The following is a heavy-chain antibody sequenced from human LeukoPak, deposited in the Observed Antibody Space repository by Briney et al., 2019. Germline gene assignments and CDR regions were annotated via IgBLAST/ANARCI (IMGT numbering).Heavy chain of an antibody. J-gene: IGHJ4*02. CDR2: IIPIFGTA. D-gene: IGHD3-22*01. V-gene: IGHV1-69*13. CDR1: GGTSSSYA. Sequence: ASVKVSCKASGGTSSSYAISWVRQAPGRGLEWMGGIIPIFGTANYAQKFQGRVTITADESTSTAYMELSSLRSEDTAVYYCARLTYYYDSSGYNEKNDYWGQGTLVTVSS. CDR3: ARLTYYYDSSGYNEKNDY.